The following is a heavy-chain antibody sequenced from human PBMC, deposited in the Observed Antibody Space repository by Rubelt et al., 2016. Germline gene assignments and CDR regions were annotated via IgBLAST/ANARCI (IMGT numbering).Heavy chain of an antibody. Sequence: QEQLLQSGAEVRKPGASVKVSCKVSGFTFTEYYIHWVRQAPGQGLEWLGWINRDRGGTKYAQKFLGWVSMTRNTSISTAYMEHRSLKSCDTAVYDCAGGYLAGIALAGLLDYWGQRTLVTVSS. V-gene: IGHV1-2*04. CDR3: AGGYLAGIALAGLLDY. D-gene: IGHD6-19*01. J-gene: IGHJ4*02. CDR2: INRDRGGT. CDR1: GFTFTEYY.